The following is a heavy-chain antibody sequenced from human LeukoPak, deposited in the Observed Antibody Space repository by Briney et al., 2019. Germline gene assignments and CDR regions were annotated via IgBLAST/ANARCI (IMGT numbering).Heavy chain of an antibody. CDR3: AGGGSGWYYYYYMDV. V-gene: IGHV1-18*01. CDR1: GYTFTSYG. Sequence: ASVKVSCKASGYTFTSYGISWVRQAPGQGLEWMGWISAYNGNTNYAQKLQGRVTMTTDTSTSTAYMELRSLRSDDTAVYYCAGGGSGWYYYYYMDVWGKGTTVTISS. D-gene: IGHD6-19*01. J-gene: IGHJ6*03. CDR2: ISAYNGNT.